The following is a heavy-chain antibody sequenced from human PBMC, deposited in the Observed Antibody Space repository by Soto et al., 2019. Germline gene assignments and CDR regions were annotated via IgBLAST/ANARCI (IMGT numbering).Heavy chain of an antibody. V-gene: IGHV3-23*01. D-gene: IGHD4-4*01. J-gene: IGHJ4*02. CDR2: ITSTGYT. Sequence: PGGSLRLSCATSGFSFSNYAMSWVRQAPGKGLEWVAGITSTGYTYYVESLKGRFTISRDNSKNTVSLQMNSLRAEDTAVYYCAKDLIDYSISYFDYWGQGTLVT. CDR3: AKDLIDYSISYFDY. CDR1: GFSFSNYA.